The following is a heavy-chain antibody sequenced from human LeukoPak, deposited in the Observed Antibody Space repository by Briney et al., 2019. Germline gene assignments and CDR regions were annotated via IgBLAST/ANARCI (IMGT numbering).Heavy chain of an antibody. CDR3: ARDKELWFGELIHGMDV. J-gene: IGHJ6*02. CDR2: ISYDGSNK. D-gene: IGHD3-10*01. Sequence: PGGSLRLSCAASGFTFSSYAMHWVRQAPGKGLEWVAVISYDGSNKYYADSVKGRFTISRDNSKNTLYLQMNSLRAEDTAVYYCARDKELWFGELIHGMDVWGQGTTVTVSS. V-gene: IGHV3-30*04. CDR1: GFTFSSYA.